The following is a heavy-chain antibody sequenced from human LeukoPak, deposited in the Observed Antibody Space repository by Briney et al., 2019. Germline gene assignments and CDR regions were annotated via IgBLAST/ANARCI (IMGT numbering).Heavy chain of an antibody. CDR1: GFTFSSYS. V-gene: IGHV3-23*01. CDR2: ISGSGGST. Sequence: GGSLRLSCAASGFTFSSYSMNWVRQAPGKGLEWVSAISGSGGSTYYADSVKGRFTISRDNSKNTLYLQMNSLRAEDTAVYYCAKDGYYYGSGSYPNYFDYWGQGTLVTVSS. J-gene: IGHJ4*02. D-gene: IGHD3-10*01. CDR3: AKDGYYYGSGSYPNYFDY.